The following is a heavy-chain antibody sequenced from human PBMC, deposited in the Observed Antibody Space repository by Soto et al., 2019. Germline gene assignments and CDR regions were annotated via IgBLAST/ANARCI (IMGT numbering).Heavy chain of an antibody. CDR3: AKDDYAFWSGYNGNYYYGMDV. CDR1: GFTFSSYG. J-gene: IGHJ6*02. CDR2: ISYDGSNK. D-gene: IGHD3-3*01. Sequence: GGSLRLSCAASGFTFSSYGMHWVRQAPGKGLEWVAVISYDGSNKYYADSVKGRFTISRDNSKNTLYLQMNSLRAEDTAVYYCAKDDYAFWSGYNGNYYYGMDVWGQGTTVTVSS. V-gene: IGHV3-30*18.